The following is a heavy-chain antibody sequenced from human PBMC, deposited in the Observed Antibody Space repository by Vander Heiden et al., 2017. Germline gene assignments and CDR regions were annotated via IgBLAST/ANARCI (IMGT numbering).Heavy chain of an antibody. D-gene: IGHD5-12*01. CDR1: GGPFSSYA. Sequence: QVQLVQSGAEVKKPGSSVKVSCKASGGPFSSYAISWVRQAPGQGLEWMGGIIPIFGTANYAQKFQGRVTITADESTSTAYMELSSLRSEDTAVYYCARVMGSSGPKGYYYYYGMDVWGQGTTVTVSS. CDR2: IIPIFGTA. J-gene: IGHJ6*02. CDR3: ARVMGSSGPKGYYYYYGMDV. V-gene: IGHV1-69*01.